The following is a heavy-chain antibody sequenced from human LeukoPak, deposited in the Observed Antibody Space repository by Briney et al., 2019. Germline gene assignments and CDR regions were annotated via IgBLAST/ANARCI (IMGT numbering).Heavy chain of an antibody. J-gene: IGHJ4*01. CDR2: IYSGGNT. D-gene: IGHD6-13*01. CDR3: ARAGFYSGWYVVDF. Sequence: GGSLRLSCAASGFTVSNNYMSWVRQRPGKGLEWVSVIYSGGNTYYADSVRGRFTISRDNSQNTLYLQMNSLRVDGTALYFCARAGFYSGWYVVDFWGHGTLVTVSS. V-gene: IGHV3-53*03. CDR1: GFTVSNNY.